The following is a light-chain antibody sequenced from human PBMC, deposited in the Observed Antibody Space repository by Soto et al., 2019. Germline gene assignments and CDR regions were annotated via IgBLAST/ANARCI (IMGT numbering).Light chain of an antibody. CDR2: AAS. Sequence: DIQMTQSPSSLSASVGDRVTITCRASQTISMYLHWYQQKPGKAPILLISAASHLETGVSSRFGGSCSGTDFTLTINSLQPEDSATYCCQQSFTAPPLTFGGGTKVDIK. V-gene: IGKV1-39*01. J-gene: IGKJ4*01. CDR3: QQSFTAPPLT. CDR1: QTISMY.